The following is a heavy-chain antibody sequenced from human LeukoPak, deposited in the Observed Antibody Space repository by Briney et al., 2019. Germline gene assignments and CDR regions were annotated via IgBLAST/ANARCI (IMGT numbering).Heavy chain of an antibody. CDR3: ASVYDYVQS. V-gene: IGHV4-61*01. D-gene: IGHD3-16*01. CDR2: IYYTGTT. Sequence: PSETLSLTCTVSGGSFNSGSYYWSWLRQPPGKGLEWIGYIYYTGTTNCNPSLKSRVTISVDTSRNQFSLKMGSVTAADTAVYYCASVYDYVQSWGQGTLVTVSS. J-gene: IGHJ4*02. CDR1: GGSFNSGSYY.